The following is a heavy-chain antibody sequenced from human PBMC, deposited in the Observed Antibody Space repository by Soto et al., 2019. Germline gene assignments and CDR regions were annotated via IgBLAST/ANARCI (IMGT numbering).Heavy chain of an antibody. Sequence: QVQLQQWGAGLLKPSETLSLTCAVYGGSFSGYYWSWIRQPPGKGLEWIGEINHSGSTNYNPSLKSRVIISVDTSKNQFSLKLSSVTAADTAVYYCARGARIAVAARPTINWYFDLWGRGTLVTVSS. CDR1: GGSFSGYY. D-gene: IGHD6-19*01. CDR3: ARGARIAVAARPTINWYFDL. CDR2: INHSGST. V-gene: IGHV4-34*01. J-gene: IGHJ2*01.